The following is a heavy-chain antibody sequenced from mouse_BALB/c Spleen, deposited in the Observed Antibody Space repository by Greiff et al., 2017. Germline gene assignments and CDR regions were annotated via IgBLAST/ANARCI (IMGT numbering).Heavy chain of an antibody. CDR1: GFTFTDYY. V-gene: IGHV7-3*02. CDR3: ARDREAWFAY. CDR2: IRNKANGYTT. Sequence: EVQVVESGGGLVQPGGSLRLSCATSGFTFTDYYMSWVRQPPGKALEWLGFIRNKANGYTTEYSASVKGRFTISRDNSQSILYLQMNTLRAEDIATYYCARDREAWFAYWGQGTLVTVSA. J-gene: IGHJ3*01.